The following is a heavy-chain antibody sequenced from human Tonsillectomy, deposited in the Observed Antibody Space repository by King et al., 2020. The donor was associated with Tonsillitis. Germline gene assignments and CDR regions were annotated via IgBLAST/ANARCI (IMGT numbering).Heavy chain of an antibody. V-gene: IGHV3-74*01. CDR2: INSDGSST. CDR1: GFTFSSYW. J-gene: IGHJ4*02. Sequence: VQLVESGGGLVQPGGSLRLSCAASGFTFSSYWMHWVRQAPGKGLVWVSRINSDGSSTSYADSVKGRFTISRDNAKNTLYLQMNSLRAVDTAVYYCARTDYYGSGREGYWGQGTLVTVSS. CDR3: ARTDYYGSGREGY. D-gene: IGHD3-10*01.